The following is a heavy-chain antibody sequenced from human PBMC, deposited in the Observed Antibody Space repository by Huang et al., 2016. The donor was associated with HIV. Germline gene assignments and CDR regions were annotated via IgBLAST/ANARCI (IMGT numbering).Heavy chain of an antibody. CDR3: ARDTMVRGFDY. D-gene: IGHD3-10*01. CDR2: IYYSGST. V-gene: IGHV4-59*11. J-gene: IGHJ4*02. CDR1: GGSISSHY. Sequence: QVQLQESGPGLVKPSETLSLTCTVPGGSISSHYWSWIRQPPGKGLEWIGSIYYSGSTNYNPSLKSRVTISVDTSKNQFSLKLSSVTAADTAVYYCARDTMVRGFDYWGQGTLVTVSS.